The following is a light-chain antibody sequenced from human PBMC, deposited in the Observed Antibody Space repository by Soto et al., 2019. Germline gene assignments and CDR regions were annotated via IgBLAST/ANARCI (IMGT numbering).Light chain of an antibody. J-gene: IGKJ4*02. CDR1: RSISTY. CDR2: EAL. CDR3: QQSNNWPLT. V-gene: IGKV3-11*01. Sequence: ETVLTQSPATLSLSPGXRATLSCRASRSISTYLAWYQQKPGQAPRLLIYEALNRATGIPARFSGSRSGTDFTLTISSLEPEDFAVYYCQQSNNWPLTFGGGTKVDNK.